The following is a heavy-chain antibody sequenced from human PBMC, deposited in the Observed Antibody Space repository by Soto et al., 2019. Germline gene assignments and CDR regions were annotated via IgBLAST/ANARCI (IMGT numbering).Heavy chain of an antibody. CDR3: AKRRAISNKLFFDH. Sequence: QITLRESGPTLVKPTQTLTLSCTLSGFSINTGGVGVGWIRQPPGKAPEWLALLYWNDDEWYSASLSDRLSVTKDASENRVVLTMTHLDPTDTGTYYCAKRRAISNKLFFDHWGQGALVTVSS. CDR2: LYWNDDE. CDR1: GFSINTGGVG. J-gene: IGHJ4*02. D-gene: IGHD4-4*01. V-gene: IGHV2-5*01.